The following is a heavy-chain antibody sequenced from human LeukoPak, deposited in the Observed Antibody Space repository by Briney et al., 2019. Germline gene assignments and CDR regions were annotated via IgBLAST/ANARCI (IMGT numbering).Heavy chain of an antibody. V-gene: IGHV4-59*08. CDR2: IYYSGTT. J-gene: IGHJ4*02. D-gene: IGHD2-15*01. CDR1: GGSISSYY. CDR3: ARQGGYCSGGSCYSKYYFDY. Sequence: SETLSLTCTVSGGSISSYYWRWIRQPPGKGLEWIGYIYYSGTTNYNPSLKSRVTISVDTSKNQFSLKLSSVTAADTAVYYCARQGGYCSGGSCYSKYYFDYWGQGTLVTVSS.